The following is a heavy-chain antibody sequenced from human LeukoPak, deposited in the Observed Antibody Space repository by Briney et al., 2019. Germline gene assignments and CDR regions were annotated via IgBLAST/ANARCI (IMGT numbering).Heavy chain of an antibody. CDR2: VLPIFGTT. V-gene: IGHV1-69*06. J-gene: IGHJ4*02. D-gene: IGHD3-22*01. CDR1: GGTFTSFV. CDR3: ARRFYYDKSGYSGF. Sequence: GASVKVSCKASGGTFTSFVITWVRQAPGQGLEWMGKVLPIFGTTHYAQKFQGRVTISADNSSSTAYMELSRLTSDDTAVYYCARRFYYDKSGYSGFWGQGSLVTVSS.